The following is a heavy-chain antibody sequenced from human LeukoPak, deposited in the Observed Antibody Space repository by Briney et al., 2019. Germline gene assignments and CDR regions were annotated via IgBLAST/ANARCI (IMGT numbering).Heavy chain of an antibody. CDR2: ISAYNGNT. J-gene: IGHJ6*03. V-gene: IGHV1-18*01. Sequence: VASVKVSCKASGYTFTSCAISWVRQAPGQGLEWMGWISAYNGNTNYAQKLQGRVTMTTDTSTSTAYMELRSLRSDDTAVYYCARDSYSSSWLNHYYYYYYMDVWGKGTTVTVSS. CDR1: GYTFTSCA. D-gene: IGHD6-13*01. CDR3: ARDSYSSSWLNHYYYYYYMDV.